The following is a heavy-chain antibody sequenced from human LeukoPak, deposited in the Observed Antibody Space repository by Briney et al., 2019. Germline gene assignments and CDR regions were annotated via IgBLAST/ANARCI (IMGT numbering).Heavy chain of an antibody. Sequence: PSETLSLTCTVSGGSINGYYRSWIRQPAGKGLEWIGRIYNSESINYNPSLKSRVTMSIDTSKNQFSLKLSSVSAADTAVYYCARETLYSSSQAAFDYWGQGTRVTVSS. CDR1: GGSINGYY. D-gene: IGHD6-6*01. CDR2: IYNSESI. CDR3: ARETLYSSSQAAFDY. J-gene: IGHJ4*02. V-gene: IGHV4-4*07.